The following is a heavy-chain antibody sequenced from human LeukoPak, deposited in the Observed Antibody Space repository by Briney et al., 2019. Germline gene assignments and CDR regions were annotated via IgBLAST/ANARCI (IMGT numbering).Heavy chain of an antibody. CDR1: GFTFSSYA. CDR2: ISGSGGST. CDR3: AKTPVGYYDSSGYYYQGLYYFDY. V-gene: IGHV3-23*01. Sequence: GGSLRLSCAASGFTFSSYAMSWVRQAPGKGLEWVSAISGSGGSTYYADSVKGRFTISRDNSKNTLYLQMNSLRAEDTALYYCAKTPVGYYDSSGYYYQGLYYFDYWGQGTLVTVSS. J-gene: IGHJ4*02. D-gene: IGHD3-22*01.